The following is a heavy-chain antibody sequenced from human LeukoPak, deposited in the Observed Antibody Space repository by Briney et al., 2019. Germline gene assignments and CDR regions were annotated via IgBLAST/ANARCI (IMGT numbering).Heavy chain of an antibody. CDR1: GGSIRSSYYY. J-gene: IGHJ5*02. V-gene: IGHV4-39*01. D-gene: IGHD3-3*01. CDR3: ARHSGLRSPFDP. Sequence: KPSETLSLTCTVSGGSIRSSYYYWGWIRQPPGKGLEWIGSIYDSGSTYYNPSLKSRVTISVDMSKNQFSLKLSSVTAADTALYYCARHSGLRSPFDPWGQGTLVTVTS. CDR2: IYDSGST.